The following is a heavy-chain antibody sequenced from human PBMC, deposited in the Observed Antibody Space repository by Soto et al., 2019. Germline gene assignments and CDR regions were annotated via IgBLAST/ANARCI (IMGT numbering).Heavy chain of an antibody. CDR2: ISYDGSTN. CDR3: ARGPYSSGRYYFDY. Sequence: QMQLVESGGGVVQPGRSLRLSCAASGFIFRSYAIHWVRQAPGKGLEWVAVISYDGSTNYYADSVKGRFTISRDNSKNTLYLQMNSLRTEDTAVYYCARGPYSSGRYYFDYWGQGTLVIVSS. D-gene: IGHD6-19*01. CDR1: GFIFRSYA. J-gene: IGHJ4*02. V-gene: IGHV3-30-3*01.